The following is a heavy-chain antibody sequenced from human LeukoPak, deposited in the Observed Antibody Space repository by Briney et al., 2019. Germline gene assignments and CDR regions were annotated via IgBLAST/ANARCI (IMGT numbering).Heavy chain of an antibody. J-gene: IGHJ4*02. CDR3: ARAPTAYGAPDY. V-gene: IGHV4-34*01. Sequence: PSETLSLTCAVYGGSFSGYYWSWIRQPPGKGLEWIGEINHSGSTNYNPSLKSRVTISVDTSKNQFSLKLSSVAAADTAVYYCARAPTAYGAPDYWGQGTLVTVSS. D-gene: IGHD4-17*01. CDR2: INHSGST. CDR1: GGSFSGYY.